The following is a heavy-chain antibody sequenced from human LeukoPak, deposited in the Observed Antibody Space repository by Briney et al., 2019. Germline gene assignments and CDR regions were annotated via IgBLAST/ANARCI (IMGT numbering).Heavy chain of an antibody. J-gene: IGHJ6*02. D-gene: IGHD4-23*01. CDR3: AKDISIGGFADGYFYGMDA. CDR2: ISWNGAIM. V-gene: IGHV3-9*01. Sequence: GRFLRLSCATSGFKFDDYGMHWVRHAPRKGLEWVSGISWNGAIMVYADSVKGRFTISRDNAKNSLYLQMNSLRAEDTALYYCAKDISIGGFADGYFYGMDAWGQGTTVTVSS. CDR1: GFKFDDYG.